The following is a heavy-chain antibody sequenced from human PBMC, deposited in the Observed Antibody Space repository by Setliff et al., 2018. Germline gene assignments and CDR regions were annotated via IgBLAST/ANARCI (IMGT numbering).Heavy chain of an antibody. CDR3: ASSSGGNYEAYFDY. J-gene: IGHJ4*02. CDR2: ISSSSSYI. Sequence: GGSLRLSCAASGFTFSSYAMSWVRQAPGKGLEWVSSISSSSSYIYYADSVKGRFTISRDNAKNSLYLQMNSLSPEDTALYYCASSSGGNYEAYFDYWGQGTLVTVSS. V-gene: IGHV3-21*01. CDR1: GFTFSSYA. D-gene: IGHD2-15*01.